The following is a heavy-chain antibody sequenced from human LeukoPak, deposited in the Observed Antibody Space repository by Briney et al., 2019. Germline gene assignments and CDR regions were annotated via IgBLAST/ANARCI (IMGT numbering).Heavy chain of an antibody. CDR1: GCSISSGYY. CDR3: ARGWVSSNPASSPFDP. Sequence: SETLSLTCTVSGCSISSGYYLAWVRQPPGKGLEWIGTIHHSGTAYYIPSLKSRVTISVDTTKNQFSLKLTSVTAADTAVYYCARGWVSSNPASSPFDPWGQGTLVTVSS. J-gene: IGHJ5*02. V-gene: IGHV4-38-2*02. CDR2: IHHSGTA. D-gene: IGHD4-11*01.